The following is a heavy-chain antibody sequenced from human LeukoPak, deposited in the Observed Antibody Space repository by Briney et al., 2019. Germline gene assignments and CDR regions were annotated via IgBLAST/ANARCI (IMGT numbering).Heavy chain of an antibody. CDR3: ARGSSSSWDEYYFDY. CDR2: IYSGGST. D-gene: IGHD6-13*01. J-gene: IGHJ4*02. Sequence: GGSLRLSCAASGFTFSSYAMSWVRQAPGKGLEWVSVIYSGGSTYYADSVKGRFTISRDNSKNTLYLQMSSLRAEDTAVYYCARGSSSSWDEYYFDYWGQGTLVTVSS. CDR1: GFTFSSYA. V-gene: IGHV3-53*01.